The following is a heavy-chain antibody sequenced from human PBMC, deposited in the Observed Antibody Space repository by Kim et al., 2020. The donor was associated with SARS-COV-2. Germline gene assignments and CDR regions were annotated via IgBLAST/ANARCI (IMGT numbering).Heavy chain of an antibody. J-gene: IGHJ2*01. CDR1: GFTFSSYS. Sequence: GGSLRLSCAASGFTFSSYSMNWVRQAPGKGLEWVSSISSSSYIYYADSVKGRFTISRDNAKNSLYLQMNSLRAEDTAVYYCARVLGGYYDSSGYPGDWYFDLWGRGTLVTVSS. CDR2: ISSSSYI. D-gene: IGHD3-22*01. CDR3: ARVLGGYYDSSGYPGDWYFDL. V-gene: IGHV3-21*01.